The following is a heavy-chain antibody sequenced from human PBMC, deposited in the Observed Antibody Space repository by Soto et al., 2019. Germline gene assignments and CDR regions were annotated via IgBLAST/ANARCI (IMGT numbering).Heavy chain of an antibody. CDR3: ARAVEMATNTLKGKLKFDY. J-gene: IGHJ4*02. D-gene: IGHD2-15*01. CDR1: GGTFSSYA. Sequence: SVKVSCKASGGTFSSYAISWVRQAPGHGLEWMGGLIPIFGTATYAQKFQGRGTITADESTSTAYMELSSLKSEDTAVYYCARAVEMATNTLKGKLKFDYWGQRTLVTVSS. V-gene: IGHV1-69*13. CDR2: LIPIFGTA.